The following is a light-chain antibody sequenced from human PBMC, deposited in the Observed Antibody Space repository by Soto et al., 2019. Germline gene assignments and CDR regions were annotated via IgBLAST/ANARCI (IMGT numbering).Light chain of an antibody. CDR3: QQSYSSPPT. J-gene: IGKJ1*01. CDR1: QSIGSH. Sequence: DTQMTQSPSSLSASVEDRVTITCRASQSIGSHLNWYQQKPGKAPKLLIFAASSLQSGVPSRFSGSRSGPDFTLTISSLQPEDFATYYCQQSYSSPPTFGQGTKVDIK. CDR2: AAS. V-gene: IGKV1-39*01.